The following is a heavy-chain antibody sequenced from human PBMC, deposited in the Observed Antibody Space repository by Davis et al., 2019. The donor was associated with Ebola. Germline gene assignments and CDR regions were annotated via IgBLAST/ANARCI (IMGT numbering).Heavy chain of an antibody. Sequence: GESLKISCQASGYSFNRHWIGWVRQMPGKGLEWMAIIYPDDSNAKYSPSFQDQVTISADRSINTAYLKWSSLKASDTAMYYCARLRTVGISSGYYYFDYWGQGALITVSS. CDR1: GYSFNRHW. D-gene: IGHD3-22*01. J-gene: IGHJ4*02. CDR3: ARLRTVGISSGYYYFDY. V-gene: IGHV5-51*01. CDR2: IYPDDSNA.